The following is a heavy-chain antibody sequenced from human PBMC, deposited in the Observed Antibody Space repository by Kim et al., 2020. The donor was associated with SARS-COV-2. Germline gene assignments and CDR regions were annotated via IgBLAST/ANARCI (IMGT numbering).Heavy chain of an antibody. V-gene: IGHV3-9*01. Sequence: GGSLRLSCAASGFTFDDYAMHWVRQAPGKGLEWVSGISWNSGSIGYADSVKGRFTISRDNAKNSLYLQMNSLRAEDTALYYCAKGGPPYYYGSGSPGGGWFDPWGQGTLVTVSS. J-gene: IGHJ5*02. CDR3: AKGGPPYYYGSGSPGGGWFDP. CDR1: GFTFDDYA. D-gene: IGHD3-10*01. CDR2: ISWNSGSI.